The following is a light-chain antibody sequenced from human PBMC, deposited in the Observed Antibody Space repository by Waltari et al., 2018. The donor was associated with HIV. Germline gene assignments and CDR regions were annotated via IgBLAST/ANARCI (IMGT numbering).Light chain of an antibody. J-gene: IGLJ2*01. V-gene: IGLV3-25*03. CDR3: ESADSTGNYWA. Sequence: SYELTQPPSVSVSPGQTATITCSGDALPTQFDYWYQQKPGQAPVLVIYKDSGRPSGIPDRFSGANSGTTVTLIISGVQAEDEADYYCESADSTGNYWAFGGGTKLTVL. CDR2: KDS. CDR1: ALPTQF.